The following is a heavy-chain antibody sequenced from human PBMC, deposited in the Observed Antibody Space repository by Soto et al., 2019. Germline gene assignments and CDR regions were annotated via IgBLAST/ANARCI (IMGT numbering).Heavy chain of an antibody. CDR3: WRHDKTALPPLDS. J-gene: IGHJ4*02. CDR2: TIPAFGTA. D-gene: IGHD1-1*01. CDR1: GAGDTFSNYG. V-gene: IGHV1-69*06. Sequence: QVHLVQSGAEVKSPGSAVKVSCKVSGAGDTFSNYGLNWMRQAPGQGLEWMGGTIPAFGTANFAQKFQGRVTITAHTSTPTAYMELSSLRSDDTAVYYCWRHDKTALPPLDSWGQGTLVSVSS.